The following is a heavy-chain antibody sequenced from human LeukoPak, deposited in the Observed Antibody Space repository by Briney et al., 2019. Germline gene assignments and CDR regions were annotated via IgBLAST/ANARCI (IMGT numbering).Heavy chain of an antibody. D-gene: IGHD5-18*01. Sequence: GASVKVSCKASGGTFSSYAISWVRQAPGQGLEWMGRIIPILGIANYAQKFQGRVTITADKSTSTAYMELSSLRSEDTAVYYCARDTTVGVYSYGIFDYWGQGTLVTVSS. J-gene: IGHJ4*02. CDR1: GGTFSSYA. V-gene: IGHV1-69*04. CDR3: ARDTTVGVYSYGIFDY. CDR2: IIPILGIA.